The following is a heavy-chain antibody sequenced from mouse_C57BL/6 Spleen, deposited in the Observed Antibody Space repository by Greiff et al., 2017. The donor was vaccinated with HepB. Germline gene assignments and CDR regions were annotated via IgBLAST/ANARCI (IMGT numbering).Heavy chain of an antibody. V-gene: IGHV1-26*01. J-gene: IGHJ2*01. D-gene: IGHD2-5*01. CDR1: GYTFTDYY. Sequence: VQLQQSGPELVKPGASVKISCKASGYTFTDYYMNWVKQSHGKSLEWIGDINPNNGGTSYNQKFKGKATLTVDKSSSTAYMELRSLTSEDSAVYYCARRDYYSNYGGYWGQGTTLTVSS. CDR2: INPNNGGT. CDR3: ARRDYYSNYGGY.